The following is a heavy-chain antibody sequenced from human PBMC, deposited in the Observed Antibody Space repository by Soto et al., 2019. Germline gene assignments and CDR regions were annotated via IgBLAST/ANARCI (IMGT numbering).Heavy chain of an antibody. V-gene: IGHV4-39*01. J-gene: IGHJ5*02. CDR3: AGQTFTIAAASYGRSNWFDP. CDR1: GGSITSSSHF. Sequence: SETLSLTCSASGGSITSSSHFWGWVRQPPGKGLEWIGTIYFTGNTYYTPSLKSRLTMSIDTSKNEFSLRLNSVTAADTAVYYCAGQTFTIAAASYGRSNWFDPWGPGTLVT. CDR2: IYFTGNT. D-gene: IGHD6-25*01.